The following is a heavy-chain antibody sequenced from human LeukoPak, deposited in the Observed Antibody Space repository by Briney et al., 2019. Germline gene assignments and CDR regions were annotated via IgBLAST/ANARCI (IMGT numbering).Heavy chain of an antibody. Sequence: SETLSLTCTVSGGSISSSSYYWGWIRQPPGKGLEWIGSMCYSGSTYYNPSLKSRVTISVDTSKNQFSLNPSSVTAADTAVYYCARHGRGHCSGSNCYSNFDYWGQGTLVTVSS. CDR2: MCYSGST. J-gene: IGHJ4*02. CDR3: ARHGRGHCSGSNCYSNFDY. V-gene: IGHV4-39*01. D-gene: IGHD2-15*01. CDR1: GGSISSSSYY.